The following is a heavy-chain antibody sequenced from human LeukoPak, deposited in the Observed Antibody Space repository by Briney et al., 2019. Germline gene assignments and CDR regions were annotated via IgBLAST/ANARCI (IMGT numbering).Heavy chain of an antibody. Sequence: GGSLRLSCGASGFTFTNYAMSWVRQAPGKGLEWVSGISGSGGSTYHADSVKGRFIISRDSSNNTLYLQMNSLRAEDTAVYYCARFDGMTTLTSFDYWGQGTLVTVSS. CDR3: ARFDGMTTLTSFDY. V-gene: IGHV3-23*01. CDR1: GFTFTNYA. CDR2: ISGSGGST. J-gene: IGHJ4*02. D-gene: IGHD4-17*01.